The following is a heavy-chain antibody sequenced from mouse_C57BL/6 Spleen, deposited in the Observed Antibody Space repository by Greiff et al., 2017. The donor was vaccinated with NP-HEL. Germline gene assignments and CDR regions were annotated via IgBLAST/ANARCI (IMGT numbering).Heavy chain of an antibody. D-gene: IGHD1-1*01. CDR2: IYPGGGYN. CDR1: GYTFTNYW. J-gene: IGHJ1*03. CDR3: ARWDGSSYGGYFDV. V-gene: IGHV1-63*01. Sequence: QVHVKQSGAELVRPGTSVKMSCKASGYTFTNYWIGWAKQRPGHGLEWIGDIYPGGGYNNYNEKFKGKATLTSDKSSSTAYMQFSSLTSEDSAIYYCARWDGSSYGGYFDVWGTGTTVTVSS.